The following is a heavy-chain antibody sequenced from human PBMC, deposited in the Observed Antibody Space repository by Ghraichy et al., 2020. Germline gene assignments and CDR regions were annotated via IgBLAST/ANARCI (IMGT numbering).Heavy chain of an antibody. J-gene: IGHJ2*01. D-gene: IGHD2-15*01. Sequence: SETLSLTCTVSGGSITSSNYYWGWIRQPPGKELEWIGSMHHTGSTYYNPSLENRLTISADTSKNEFSLKLSSVTAADTAVYYCVGPLVVISYFGLWGRGTLVTVST. CDR3: VGPLVVISYFGL. CDR1: GGSITSSNYY. CDR2: MHHTGST. V-gene: IGHV4-39*01.